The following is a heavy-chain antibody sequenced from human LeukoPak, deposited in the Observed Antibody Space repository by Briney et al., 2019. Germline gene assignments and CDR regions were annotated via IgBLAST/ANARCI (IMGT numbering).Heavy chain of an antibody. J-gene: IGHJ4*02. CDR1: GGSISSGDYY. D-gene: IGHD6-19*01. V-gene: IGHV4-30-4*01. CDR2: IYYSGST. Sequence: SETLSLTCTVSGGSISSGDYYWSWLRQPPGKGLEWIGYIYYSGSTYYNPSLKSRVTISVDTSKNQFSLKLSSVTAADTAVYYCASIAVAAFDYWGQGTLVTVSS. CDR3: ASIAVAAFDY.